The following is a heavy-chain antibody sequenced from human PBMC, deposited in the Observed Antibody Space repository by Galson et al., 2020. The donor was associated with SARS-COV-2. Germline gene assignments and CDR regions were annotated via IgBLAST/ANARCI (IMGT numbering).Heavy chain of an antibody. CDR2: IRSKVFGETT. Sequence: GESLKISCITSGFTFGDYGVNWVRQAPGKGLEWVGFIRSKVFGETTQYAASVRGRFTISRDDSKSIAYLQMNSLKAEDTAMYYCTRSLMLDSWGQGTLVTVSS. CDR3: TRSLMLDS. V-gene: IGHV3-49*04. J-gene: IGHJ4*02. CDR1: GFTFGDYG. D-gene: IGHD3-16*02.